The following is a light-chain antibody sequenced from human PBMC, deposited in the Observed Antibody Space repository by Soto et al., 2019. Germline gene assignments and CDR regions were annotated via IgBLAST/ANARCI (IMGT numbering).Light chain of an antibody. V-gene: IGKV4-1*01. CDR2: WAS. CDR3: QQYYGTPHT. Sequence: DIVMTQSPDSLAVSLGERATINCKSSQSDLYSSNNKNYLAWYQQKPGQPPKLLIYWASTRESGVPDRFSGSGFGTDFTLTISSLQAEDVAVYYCQQYYGTPHTFGQGTKLEIK. J-gene: IGKJ2*01. CDR1: QSDLYSSNNKNY.